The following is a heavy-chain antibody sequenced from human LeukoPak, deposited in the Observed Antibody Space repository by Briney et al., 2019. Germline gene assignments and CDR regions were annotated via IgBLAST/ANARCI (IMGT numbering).Heavy chain of an antibody. Sequence: SETLSLTCTVSGGSISSYYWSWIRQPPGKGLGWIGYIYTSGSTNYNPSLKSRVTISVDTSKIQFSLKLSSVTAADTAVYYCARHGCSSTSCQYYFDYWGQGTLVTVSS. CDR1: GGSISSYY. J-gene: IGHJ4*02. D-gene: IGHD2-2*01. CDR3: ARHGCSSTSCQYYFDY. CDR2: IYTSGST. V-gene: IGHV4-4*09.